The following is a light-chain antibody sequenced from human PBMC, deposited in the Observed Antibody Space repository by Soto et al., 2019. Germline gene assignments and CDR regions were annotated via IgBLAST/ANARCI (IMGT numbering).Light chain of an antibody. V-gene: IGKV1-39*01. CDR3: QQSYNTPQT. J-gene: IGKJ1*01. CDR2: SAS. CDR1: QSISTY. Sequence: DIQMTQSPSSLSASVGDRVTITCRAGQSISTYLNWYQQKPGKAPKLLIYSASSLQSGVPSRFSGSGSGTDFTLTVSSLQPEDFATYYCQQSYNTPQTFGQGTKVDI.